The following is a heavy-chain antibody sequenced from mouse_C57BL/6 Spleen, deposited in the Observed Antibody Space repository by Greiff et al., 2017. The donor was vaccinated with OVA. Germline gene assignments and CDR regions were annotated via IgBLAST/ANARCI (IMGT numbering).Heavy chain of an antibody. J-gene: IGHJ3*01. CDR2: INPSSGYT. V-gene: IGHV1-4*01. D-gene: IGHD1-1*01. CDR1: GYTFTSYT. Sequence: QVQLQQSGAELARPGASVKMSCKASGYTFTSYTMHWVKQRPGQGLEWIGYINPSSGYTKYNQKFKDKATLTADKSSSTAYMQLSSLTSEDSAVYYCAREDYGTPVAYWGQGTLVTVSA. CDR3: AREDYGTPVAY.